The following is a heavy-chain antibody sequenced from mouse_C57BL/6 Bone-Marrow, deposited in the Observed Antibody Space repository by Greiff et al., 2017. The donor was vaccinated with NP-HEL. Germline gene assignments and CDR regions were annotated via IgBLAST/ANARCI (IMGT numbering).Heavy chain of an antibody. D-gene: IGHD3-3*01. CDR3: VRQGTGDGAWFAY. J-gene: IGHJ3*01. CDR1: GFSFNTYA. Sequence: DVKLVESGGGLVQPKGSLKLSCAASGFSFNTYAMNWVRQAPGKGLEWVARIRSKSNNYATYYADSVKDRFTISRDESESMLYLQMNNLKTEDTAMYYCVRQGTGDGAWFAYWGQGTLVTVSA. V-gene: IGHV10-1*01. CDR2: IRSKSNNYAT.